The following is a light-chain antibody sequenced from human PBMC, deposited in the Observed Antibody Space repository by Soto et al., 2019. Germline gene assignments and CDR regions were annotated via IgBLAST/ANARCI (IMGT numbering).Light chain of an antibody. V-gene: IGKV1-39*01. CDR3: QQYYSYPLT. Sequence: DIQMTQSPSSLSASVGDRVTITCRASQSISSYLNWYQQKPGKAHKLLIYAAYTLQSGVPSRFSGSGSGTDFTLTISCLQSEDFATYYCQQYYSYPLTVGGGTKVDIK. CDR1: QSISSY. CDR2: AAY. J-gene: IGKJ4*01.